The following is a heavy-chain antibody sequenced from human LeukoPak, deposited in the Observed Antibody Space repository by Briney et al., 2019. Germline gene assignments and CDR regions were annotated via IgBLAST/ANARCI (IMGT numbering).Heavy chain of an antibody. D-gene: IGHD3-22*01. CDR3: AKGPYHSSAYELEFDH. V-gene: IGHV3-30*02. Sequence: GGSLRLSCAASGFTFNKYGVHWVRQAPGKGLEWVAYRRYDGRVEYFADSVKGRFTISTDNSQNTLFLQMHNLRIEDTAVYFCAKGPYHSSAYELEFDHWGQGTQVTVSS. J-gene: IGHJ4*02. CDR2: RRYDGRVE. CDR1: GFTFNKYG.